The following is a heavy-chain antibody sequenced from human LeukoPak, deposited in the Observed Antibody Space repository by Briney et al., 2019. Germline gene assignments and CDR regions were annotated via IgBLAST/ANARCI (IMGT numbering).Heavy chain of an antibody. CDR1: GFTFSSYE. J-gene: IGHJ4*02. V-gene: IGHV3-48*03. CDR3: ARDRGSDYYDSSGYSYYFDY. CDR2: ISSGGNTI. D-gene: IGHD3-22*01. Sequence: GGSLRLSCAASGFTFSSYEMNWVRQAPGKGLEWVSYISSGGNTIYYADSVKGRFTISRDNAKNSLYLQMNSLRAEDTAIYFCARDRGSDYYDSSGYSYYFDYWGQGTLVTVSS.